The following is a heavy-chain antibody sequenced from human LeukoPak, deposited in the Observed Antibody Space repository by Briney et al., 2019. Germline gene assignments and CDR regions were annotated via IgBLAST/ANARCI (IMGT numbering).Heavy chain of an antibody. CDR2: IYYSGST. V-gene: IGHV4-59*08. D-gene: IGHD5-18*01. CDR1: GGSISSYY. CDR3: ARSDTYSSTLSPFDY. Sequence: SETLSLTCTVSGGSISSYYWSWIRQPPGKGLEWIGYIYYSGSTNYNPSLKSRVTISVDTSKNQFSLKLSSVTAADTAVYYCARSDTYSSTLSPFDYWGQGTLVTVSS. J-gene: IGHJ4*02.